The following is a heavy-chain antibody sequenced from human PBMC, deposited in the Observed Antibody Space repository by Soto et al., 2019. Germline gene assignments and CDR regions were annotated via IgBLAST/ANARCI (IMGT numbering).Heavy chain of an antibody. D-gene: IGHD3-3*01. CDR3: AKAERGITIFGVVGDYFDY. Sequence: GGSLRLSCAASGFTFSSYAMSWVRQAPGKGLEWVSAISGSGGSTYYADSVKGRFTISRDNSKNTLYLQMNSLRAEDTAVYYCAKAERGITIFGVVGDYFDYWGQGTLVTVSS. V-gene: IGHV3-23*01. CDR2: ISGSGGST. J-gene: IGHJ4*02. CDR1: GFTFSSYA.